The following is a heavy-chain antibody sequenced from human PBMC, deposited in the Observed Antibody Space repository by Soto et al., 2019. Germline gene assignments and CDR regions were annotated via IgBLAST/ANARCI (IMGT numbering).Heavy chain of an antibody. J-gene: IGHJ5*02. CDR2: IIPIFGTA. V-gene: IGHV1-69*13. CDR1: GGTFSSYA. CDR3: APMTTGTTGSRNWFAP. Sequence: ASVKVPCKASGGTFSSYAIIWVRQAPGQGLEFMGGIIPIFGTANYAQKFQGRVTITADESTSTAYMELSSLRSEDTAVYYCAPMTTGTTGSRNWFAPWGQGTLVTVSS. D-gene: IGHD4-17*01.